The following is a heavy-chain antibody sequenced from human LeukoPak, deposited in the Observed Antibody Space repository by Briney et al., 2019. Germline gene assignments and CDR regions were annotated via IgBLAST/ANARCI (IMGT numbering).Heavy chain of an antibody. CDR2: INHSGST. CDR3: ARTSIYYDSSGYRS. J-gene: IGHJ5*02. CDR1: GGSFSGYY. V-gene: IGHV4-34*01. Sequence: SETLSLTCAVYGGSFSGYYWSWIRQPPGKGLEWIGEINHSGSTNYNPSLKSRVTISVDTSKNQFSLKLSSVTAADTAVYYSARTSIYYDSSGYRSWGQGTLVTVSS. D-gene: IGHD3-22*01.